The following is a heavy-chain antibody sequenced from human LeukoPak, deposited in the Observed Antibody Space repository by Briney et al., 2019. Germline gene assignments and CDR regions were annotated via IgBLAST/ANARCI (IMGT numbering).Heavy chain of an antibody. CDR1: GGSFSGYY. CDR3: ARQKVAVSGMGFDY. CDR2: INHSGST. J-gene: IGHJ4*02. Sequence: SETLSLTCAVYGGSFSGYYWSWIRQPPGKGLEWIGEINHSGSTNYNPSLKSRVTISVDTSKNQFSLKLSSVTAADTAMYYCARQKVAVSGMGFDYWGQGTLVTVSS. D-gene: IGHD6-19*01. V-gene: IGHV4-34*01.